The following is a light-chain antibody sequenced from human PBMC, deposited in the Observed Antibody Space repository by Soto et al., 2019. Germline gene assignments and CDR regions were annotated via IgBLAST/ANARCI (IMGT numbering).Light chain of an antibody. CDR3: RSYTSSSTL. V-gene: IGLV2-14*01. Sequence: QYALTQPASVSGSPGQSITISCTGTSSDVGGYNYVSWYQQHLGKAPKLMIYDVSNRPSGVSNRFSGSKSGNTASLTISGLQAEDEADYYCRSYTSSSTLLGTGTKLTVL. CDR1: SSDVGGYNY. J-gene: IGLJ1*01. CDR2: DVS.